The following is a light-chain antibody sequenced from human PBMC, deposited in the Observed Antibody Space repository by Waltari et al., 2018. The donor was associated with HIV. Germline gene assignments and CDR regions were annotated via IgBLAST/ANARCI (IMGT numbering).Light chain of an antibody. J-gene: IGKJ2*01. CDR3: QQYSRYST. CDR2: KAS. Sequence: DIQMTQSPSTLSASVGDRVTISCRASQSVGKWLAWYQHKPGKAPHLLIYKASSLQAGVPSRFSGSGSGTEFTLTISSLQPDDFATYFCQQYSRYSTFGQGTKLETK. CDR1: QSVGKW. V-gene: IGKV1-5*03.